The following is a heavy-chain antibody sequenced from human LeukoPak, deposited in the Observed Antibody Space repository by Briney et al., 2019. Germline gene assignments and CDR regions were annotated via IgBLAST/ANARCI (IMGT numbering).Heavy chain of an antibody. CDR3: ARDYGGNSDAFDI. Sequence: SQTLSLTCTVSGGSISSGGYYWSWVRQHPGKGLEWIGYIYYSGSTYYNPSLKSRVTISVDTSKNQFSLKLSSVTAADTAVYYCARDYGGNSDAFDIWGQGTMVTVSS. J-gene: IGHJ3*02. D-gene: IGHD4-23*01. CDR1: GGSISSGGYY. V-gene: IGHV4-31*03. CDR2: IYYSGST.